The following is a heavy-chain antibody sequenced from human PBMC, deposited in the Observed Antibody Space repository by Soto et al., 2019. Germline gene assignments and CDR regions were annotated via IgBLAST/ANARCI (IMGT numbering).Heavy chain of an antibody. CDR3: ARDFGSDLSAPGAVFDY. CDR1: GYSFTSYG. CDR2: ISPYNGNT. Sequence: ASVKVSCKASGYSFTSYGISWVRQAPGQGLEWMGWISPYNGNTKYAQNFQGRVTMTTDTSTYTVYMEMRSLRSDDPAVYYCARDFGSDLSAPGAVFDYWGQGTLVTAPQ. V-gene: IGHV1-18*04. J-gene: IGHJ4*02. D-gene: IGHD3-3*01.